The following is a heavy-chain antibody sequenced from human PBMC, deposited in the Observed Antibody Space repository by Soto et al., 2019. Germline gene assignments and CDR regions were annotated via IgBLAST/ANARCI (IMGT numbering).Heavy chain of an antibody. D-gene: IGHD2-15*01. Sequence: ASVKVSCKASGYTFTSYGISWVRQAPGQGLEWMGWISAYNGNTNYAQKLQGRVTMTTDTSTSTAYMELRSLRSDDTAVYYCARVNLVVAATLYAFDIWGQGTMVTVSS. V-gene: IGHV1-18*01. CDR1: GYTFTSYG. CDR2: ISAYNGNT. CDR3: ARVNLVVAATLYAFDI. J-gene: IGHJ3*02.